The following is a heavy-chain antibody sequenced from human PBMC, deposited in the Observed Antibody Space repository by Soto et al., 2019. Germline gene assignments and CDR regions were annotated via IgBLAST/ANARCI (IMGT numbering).Heavy chain of an antibody. Sequence: SETLSLPCSVYGWSFSGYYWSWIRQPPGKGLEWIGEINHSGSTNYNPSLKSRVTISVDTSKNQFSLKLSSVTAADTAVYYCARERDNWFDPWGQGTLVTVSS. CDR2: INHSGST. CDR1: GWSFSGYY. J-gene: IGHJ5*02. V-gene: IGHV4-34*01. CDR3: ARERDNWFDP.